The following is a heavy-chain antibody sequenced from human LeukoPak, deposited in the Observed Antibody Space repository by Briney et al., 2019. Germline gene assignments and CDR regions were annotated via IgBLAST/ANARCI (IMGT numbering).Heavy chain of an antibody. CDR3: ARGPLSYYFDY. Sequence: SETLSLTCTVSGGSISSYYWSWIRQPPGKGLEWIGYIYKSGSTNYNPSLKSRVTISVDTSKNQFSLRLTSVTAADTAVYHCARGPLSYYFDYWGQGTLVTVSS. V-gene: IGHV4-59*01. J-gene: IGHJ4*02. D-gene: IGHD6-6*01. CDR1: GGSISSYY. CDR2: IYKSGST.